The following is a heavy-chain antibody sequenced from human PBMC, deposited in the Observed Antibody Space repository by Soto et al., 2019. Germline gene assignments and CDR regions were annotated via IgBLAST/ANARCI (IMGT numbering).Heavy chain of an antibody. CDR2: IIPIFGTA. CDR1: GGTFSSYA. J-gene: IGHJ6*04. V-gene: IGHV1-69*13. CDR3: ARGRTRLGYSNSWYGSDNYYHGMDV. D-gene: IGHD6-13*01. Sequence: SVEVSCKASGGTFSSYAISWVRQAPGQGLEWMGGIIPIFGTANYAQEFQGRFTITADECTSTAYMELSSPRSEDTAVYYCARGRTRLGYSNSWYGSDNYYHGMDVGGKGTTVPVSP.